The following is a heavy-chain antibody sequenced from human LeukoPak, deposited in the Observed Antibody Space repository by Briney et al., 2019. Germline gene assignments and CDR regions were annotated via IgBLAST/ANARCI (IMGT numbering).Heavy chain of an antibody. Sequence: GRSLRLSCAASGFTFSSYAMHWVRQAPGKGLEWVAVISYDGSNKYYADSVKGRFTISRDNSKNTLYLQMNSLRAEDTAVYYCASPAVEATVVTTDFDYWGQGTLVTVSS. V-gene: IGHV3-30*04. CDR3: ASPAVEATVVTTDFDY. CDR2: ISYDGSNK. D-gene: IGHD4-23*01. CDR1: GFTFSSYA. J-gene: IGHJ4*02.